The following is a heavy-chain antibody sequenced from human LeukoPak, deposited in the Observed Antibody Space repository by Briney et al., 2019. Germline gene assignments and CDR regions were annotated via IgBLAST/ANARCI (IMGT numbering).Heavy chain of an antibody. V-gene: IGHV1-69*04. D-gene: IGHD1-7*01. CDR1: GGTFSSYA. CDR3: ARDRTVVGYNWNYGPPKSVYGMDV. J-gene: IGHJ6*02. Sequence: ASVKVSCKASGGTFSSYAISWVRQAPGQGLEWMGRIIPIPGIANYAQKFQGRVTITADKSTSTAYMELSSLRSEDTAVYYCARDRTVVGYNWNYGPPKSVYGMDVWGQGTTVTVSS. CDR2: IIPIPGIA.